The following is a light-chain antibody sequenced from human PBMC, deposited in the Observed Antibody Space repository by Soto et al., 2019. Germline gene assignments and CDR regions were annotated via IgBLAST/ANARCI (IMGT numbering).Light chain of an antibody. J-gene: IGKJ4*01. V-gene: IGKV1-9*01. CDR2: AAS. Sequence: DIQMTQSPSSLSASVGDRVTIACRASQGISSYLAWYQQKPGKAPKLLIYAASTLQSGVPSRFSGSGSGTDFTLTISSLQPEDFATYYCQQLNSYLPLTFGGGTKVDI. CDR1: QGISSY. CDR3: QQLNSYLPLT.